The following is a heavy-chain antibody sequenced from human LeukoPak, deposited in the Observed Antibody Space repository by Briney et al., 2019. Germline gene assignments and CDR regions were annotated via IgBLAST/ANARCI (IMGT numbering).Heavy chain of an antibody. J-gene: IGHJ4*02. D-gene: IGHD3-22*01. CDR2: INHSGYT. CDR1: GESSFSNYY. Sequence: SETLSLTCAVYGESSFSNYYWSWIRQTPGGALEWIGEINHSGYTNYNPSLKSRVTLSIDTSKNQFSLRLNSATAADTAVYYCSRQVVGNDYWGQGTLVTVSS. CDR3: SRQVVGNDY. V-gene: IGHV4-34*01.